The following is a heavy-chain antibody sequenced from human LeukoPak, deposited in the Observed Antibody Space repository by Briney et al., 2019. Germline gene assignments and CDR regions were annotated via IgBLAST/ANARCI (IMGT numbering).Heavy chain of an antibody. CDR2: IFYSGST. CDR3: ARLYSFGFGYYYMDV. CDR1: GGSISTSNYY. J-gene: IGHJ6*03. Sequence: SETLSLTCTVSGGSISTSNYYWGWIRQPPGKGLEWIGNIFYSGSTYYSPSLKSRVTISLDTSRNQFPLKLSSVTAADPAVYYCARLYSFGFGYYYMDVWGKGTTVTISS. D-gene: IGHD3-10*01. V-gene: IGHV4-39*06.